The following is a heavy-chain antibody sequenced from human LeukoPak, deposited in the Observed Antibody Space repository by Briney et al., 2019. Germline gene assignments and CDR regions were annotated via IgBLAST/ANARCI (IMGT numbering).Heavy chain of an antibody. CDR1: VYTFTNYG. V-gene: IGHV1-18*01. D-gene: IGHD3-22*01. CDR2: ISAYNGNT. CDR3: ASDDTSGYTGFY. Sequence: APVKVSCKASVYTFTNYGISWVRQAPGQGLEWMGWISAYNGNTNYAQKLQGRVTMTTDTSTSTAYMELRSLRSDDTAVYYCASDDTSGYTGFYWGQGTLVTVSS. J-gene: IGHJ4*02.